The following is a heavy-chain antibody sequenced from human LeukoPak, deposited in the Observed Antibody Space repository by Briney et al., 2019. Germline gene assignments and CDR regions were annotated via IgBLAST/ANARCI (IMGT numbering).Heavy chain of an antibody. V-gene: IGHV4-4*02. D-gene: IGHD2-2*01. CDR2: VNLQGST. CDR1: GDSIASTNY. CDR3: AREGGPYRPLDY. Sequence: PSGTLSLTCGVSGDSIASTNYWTWVRQPPGEGLEWIGEVNLQGSTNYNPSLMGRVANSVDMSDIHISLQFTSVLSDSPAVDYFAREGGPYRPLDYSGQGTLVTVSS. J-gene: IGHJ4*02.